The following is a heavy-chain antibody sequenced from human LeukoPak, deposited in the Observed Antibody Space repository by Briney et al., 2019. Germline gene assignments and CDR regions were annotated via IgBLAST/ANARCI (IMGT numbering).Heavy chain of an antibody. D-gene: IGHD5-18*01. CDR3: ARDLAYSRLDY. CDR2: INPDGNKK. J-gene: IGHJ4*02. V-gene: IGHV3-7*01. CDR1: GLTFSSSW. Sequence: GGSLRFSCAVSGLTFSSSWMDWVRQAPGKGLEWVASINPDGNKKYSSDSVKGRFTISRDNAENSLYLQMNSLRVEDTDFYYCARDLAYSRLDYWGQGMLVTVSS.